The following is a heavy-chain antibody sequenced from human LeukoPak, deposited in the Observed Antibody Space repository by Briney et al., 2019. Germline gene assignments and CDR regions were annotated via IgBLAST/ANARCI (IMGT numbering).Heavy chain of an antibody. J-gene: IGHJ6*02. D-gene: IGHD3-3*01. Sequence: ASVKVSCKASGGTFSSYAISWVRQAPGQGLEWMGGIIPIFGTANYAQKFQGRVTMTRDTSTSTVYMELSSLRSEDTAVYYCASCRGSYYDFWSGYPEYYYYGMDVWGQGTTVTVSS. V-gene: IGHV1-69*05. CDR2: IIPIFGTA. CDR1: GGTFSSYA. CDR3: ASCRGSYYDFWSGYPEYYYYGMDV.